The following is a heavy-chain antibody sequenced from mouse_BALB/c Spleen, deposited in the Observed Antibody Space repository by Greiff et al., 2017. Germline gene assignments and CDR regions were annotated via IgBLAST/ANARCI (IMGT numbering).Heavy chain of an antibody. CDR3: VRDMRY. Sequence: VKLMESGPGLVAPSQSLSITCTVSGFSLTSYDISWIRQPPGKGLEWLGVIWTGGGTNYNSAFMSRLSISKDNSKSQVFLKMNSLQTDDTAIYYCVRDMRYWGQGTTLTVSS. CDR1: GFSLTSYD. CDR2: IWTGGGT. V-gene: IGHV2-9-2*01. J-gene: IGHJ2*01. D-gene: IGHD6-5*01.